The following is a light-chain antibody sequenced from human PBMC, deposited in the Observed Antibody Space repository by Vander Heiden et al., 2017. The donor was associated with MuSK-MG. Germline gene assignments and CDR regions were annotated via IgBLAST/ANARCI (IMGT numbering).Light chain of an antibody. J-gene: IGKJ3*01. CDR1: QDISNY. CDR2: DAS. V-gene: IGKV1-33*01. Sequence: DIQMTQSPSSLSASVGDRVTITCQASQDISNYLNWYQQKPGKAPKLLIYDASNLETGVPSRFSGSGSGTDFTFTISSLQPEDIATYYCQQSLIFGPGTKVDIK. CDR3: QQSLI.